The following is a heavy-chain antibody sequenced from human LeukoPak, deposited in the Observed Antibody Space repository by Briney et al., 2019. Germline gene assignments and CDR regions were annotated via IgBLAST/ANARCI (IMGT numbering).Heavy chain of an antibody. CDR2: ISWNSGSI. CDR3: AKERDDAFDI. Sequence: GGSLRLSCADSGFTFDDYAMHWVRQAPGKGLEWVSGISWNSGSIGYADSVKGRFTISRDNAKNSLYLQMNSLRAEDTALYYCAKERDDAFDIWGQGTMVTVSS. J-gene: IGHJ3*02. CDR1: GFTFDDYA. V-gene: IGHV3-9*01.